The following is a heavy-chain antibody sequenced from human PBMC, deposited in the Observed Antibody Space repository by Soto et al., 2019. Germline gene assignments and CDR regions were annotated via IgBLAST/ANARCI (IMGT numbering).Heavy chain of an antibody. V-gene: IGHV1-69*12. CDR1: GGTFSSYA. CDR3: ARGRSDIVLGGCYFDL. J-gene: IGHJ2*01. CDR2: IIPICGTA. D-gene: IGHD5-12*01. Sequence: QVQLVQSGAEVKKPGSSVKVSCKASGGTFSSYAIRWVRQAPGQGLEWMGGIIPICGTANYSQKFQGRVTINADESPSTAYMELSSLRSEDTAVYYCARGRSDIVLGGCYFDLWGRGTLVTVSS.